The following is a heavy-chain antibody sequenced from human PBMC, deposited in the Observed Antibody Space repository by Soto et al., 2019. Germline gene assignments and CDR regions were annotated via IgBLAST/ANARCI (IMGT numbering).Heavy chain of an antibody. CDR1: GGPISSYY. Sequence: PSETLSLTCTVSGGPISSYYWSWIRQPAGKGLEWIGRIYMNGSTNYNPSLKSRVTVSVDTSKSQFSLMLNSVTAADTAVYYCVSDGSSGWYYYGMDVWGQGTPVTVSS. J-gene: IGHJ6*02. V-gene: IGHV4-4*07. CDR3: VSDGSSGWYYYGMDV. CDR2: IYMNGST. D-gene: IGHD6-19*01.